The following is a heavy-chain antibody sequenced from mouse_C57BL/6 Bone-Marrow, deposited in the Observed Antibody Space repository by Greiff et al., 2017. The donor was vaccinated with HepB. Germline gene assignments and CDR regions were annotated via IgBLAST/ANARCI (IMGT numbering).Heavy chain of an antibody. Sequence: DVMLVESGEGLVKPGGSLKLSCAASGFTFSSYAMSWVRQTPEKRLEWVAYISSGGDYIYYADTVKGRFTISRDNARNTLYLQMSSLKSEDTAMYYCTRDPYYYGSSYCAMDYWGQGTSVTVSS. V-gene: IGHV5-9-1*02. J-gene: IGHJ4*01. CDR3: TRDPYYYGSSYCAMDY. CDR1: GFTFSSYA. CDR2: ISSGGDYI. D-gene: IGHD1-1*01.